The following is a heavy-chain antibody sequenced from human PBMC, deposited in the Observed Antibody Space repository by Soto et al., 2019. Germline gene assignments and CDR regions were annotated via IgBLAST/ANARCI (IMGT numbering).Heavy chain of an antibody. Sequence: GGSLRLSCSASGFTFSSYVMNWVRQAPGKGLEYVSGITSNGGSTFYADSVKGRFIISRDNSQNTVYLQMSSLMTADTAVYYCLVASAAYWGQGT. J-gene: IGHJ4*02. CDR2: ITSNGGST. CDR3: LVASAAY. CDR1: GFTFSSYV. D-gene: IGHD6-13*01. V-gene: IGHV3-64D*08.